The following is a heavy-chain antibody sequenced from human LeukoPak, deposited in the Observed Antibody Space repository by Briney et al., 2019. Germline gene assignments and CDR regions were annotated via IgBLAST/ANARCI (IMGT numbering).Heavy chain of an antibody. CDR3: AREPLDSSGYWLDAFDI. CDR1: GFTVSSNY. J-gene: IGHJ3*02. CDR2: IYSGGST. D-gene: IGHD3-22*01. V-gene: IGHV3-53*01. Sequence: GGSLRLSCAASGFTVSSNYMSWVRQAPGKGLEWVSVIYSGGSTYYADSVKGRFTISRDNSKNTLYLQMNSLRAEDTAVYYCAREPLDSSGYWLDAFDIWGQGTMVTVSS.